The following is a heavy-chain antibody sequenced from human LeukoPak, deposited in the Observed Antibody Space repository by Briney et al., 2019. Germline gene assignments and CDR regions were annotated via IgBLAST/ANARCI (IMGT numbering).Heavy chain of an antibody. Sequence: ASVKVSCNTSGYTFTGYYMNWVREAPGQGLEWMGRINPHSGDTNYARKFRGRVTMTRDTSISTAYMELSRLRSDDTAVYFCAREMGAYSSSWHFDYWGQGTLVTVSS. V-gene: IGHV1-2*06. CDR3: AREMGAYSSSWHFDY. CDR2: INPHSGDT. J-gene: IGHJ4*02. CDR1: GYTFTGYY. D-gene: IGHD6-13*01.